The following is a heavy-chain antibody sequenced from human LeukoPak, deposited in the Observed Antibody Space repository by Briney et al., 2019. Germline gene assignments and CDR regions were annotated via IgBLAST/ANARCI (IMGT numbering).Heavy chain of an antibody. D-gene: IGHD1-26*01. CDR2: IVGSGDST. V-gene: IGHV3-23*01. CDR3: AKDRGVGATTGAFDY. CDR1: GFIFSNYA. J-gene: IGHJ4*02. Sequence: GGSLRLSCAASGFIFSNYAMSWVRQAPGKGLEWVSVIVGSGDSTYYADSVKGRFTISRDNSKNTLYLQMNSLSAEDTAVYYCAKDRGVGATTGAFDYWGQGTLVTVSS.